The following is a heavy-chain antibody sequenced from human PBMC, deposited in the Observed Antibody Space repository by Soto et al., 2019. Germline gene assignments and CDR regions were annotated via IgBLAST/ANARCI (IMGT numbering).Heavy chain of an antibody. Sequence: ASVKVSCKASGYTFTSYYMHWVRQAPGQGLEWMGIINPSGGSTSYAQKFQGRVTMTRDTSTSTVYMELSSLRSEDTAVYYCAIELAANRGYSYGSDYWGQGTLVTVSS. CDR1: GYTFTSYY. CDR2: INPSGGST. V-gene: IGHV1-46*01. CDR3: AIELAANRGYSYGSDY. D-gene: IGHD5-18*01. J-gene: IGHJ4*02.